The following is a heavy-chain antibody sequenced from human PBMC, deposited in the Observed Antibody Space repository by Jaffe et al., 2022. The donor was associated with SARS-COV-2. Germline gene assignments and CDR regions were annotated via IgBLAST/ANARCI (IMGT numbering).Heavy chain of an antibody. CDR1: GYTFITQY. CDR2: INPSGGST. CDR3: ARGVFGYSHFDS. Sequence: QVQLVQSGAEVKKPGASVKVSCRASGYTFITQYLYWMRQAPGQGLEWVGMINPSGGSTTYAQNFQGRVTMTRDTSTSTAYMELSILRSEDTAVYYCARGVFGYSHFDSWGQGTLVTVSS. J-gene: IGHJ4*02. V-gene: IGHV1-46*01. D-gene: IGHD4-4*01.